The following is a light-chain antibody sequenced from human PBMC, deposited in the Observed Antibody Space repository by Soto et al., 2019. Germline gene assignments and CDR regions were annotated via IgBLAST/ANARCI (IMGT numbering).Light chain of an antibody. J-gene: IGKJ2*01. Sequence: DIQMTQSPSSLSASVGDRVTITCRASQGIGNYLAWYQQKPGKIPKLLIYAASTLQSGVTSRFSGSGSGTDFNLTISSLQPEDVATYYCQKYNSAPRTFGQGTKLEIK. CDR2: AAS. CDR3: QKYNSAPRT. V-gene: IGKV1-27*01. CDR1: QGIGNY.